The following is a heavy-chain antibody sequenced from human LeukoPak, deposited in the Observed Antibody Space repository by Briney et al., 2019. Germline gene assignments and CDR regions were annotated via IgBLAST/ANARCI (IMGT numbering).Heavy chain of an antibody. D-gene: IGHD3-22*01. Sequence: GGSLRLSCAASGFTFSSYGMHWVRQAPGKGLEWVAVISYDGSNKYYADSVKGRFTISRDNSKNTLYLQMNSLRAEDTAVYYCAREPYYYDHTGFHPRYLDSWGQGALVSVSS. CDR3: AREPYYYDHTGFHPRYLDS. CDR1: GFTFSSYG. J-gene: IGHJ4*02. CDR2: ISYDGSNK. V-gene: IGHV3-30*03.